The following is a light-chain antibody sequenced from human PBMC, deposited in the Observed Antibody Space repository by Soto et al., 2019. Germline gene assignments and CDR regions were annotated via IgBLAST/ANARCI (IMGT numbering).Light chain of an antibody. V-gene: IGLV2-23*02. CDR2: EVS. CDR1: SSDVGSYNL. J-gene: IGLJ1*01. Sequence: QSVLTQPASVSGSPGQSITISCTGTSSDVGSYNLVSGYQQHPGKAPKLMIYEVSKRPSGVSNRFSGSKSGNTASLTISGLQAEDEADYYCCSYAGSSTPLIFGTGTKVTVL. CDR3: CSYAGSSTPLI.